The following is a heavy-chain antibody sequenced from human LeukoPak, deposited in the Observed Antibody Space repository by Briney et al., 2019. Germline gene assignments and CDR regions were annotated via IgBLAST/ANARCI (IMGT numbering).Heavy chain of an antibody. D-gene: IGHD3-22*01. Sequence: ASVKVSCKASGGTFSRYAISWVRQAPGQGLEWMGRIIPIFGTPNYAQKFQGRVTISADKSTNTAYMEVTSLRSEDTAVYYCARGDYYDSSGLFDYWGQEPWSPSPQ. V-gene: IGHV1-69*06. CDR1: GGTFSRYA. CDR3: ARGDYYDSSGLFDY. CDR2: IIPIFGTP. J-gene: IGHJ4*01.